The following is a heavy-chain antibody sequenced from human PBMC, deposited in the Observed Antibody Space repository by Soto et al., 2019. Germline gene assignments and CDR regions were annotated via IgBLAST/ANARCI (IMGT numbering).Heavy chain of an antibody. CDR2: ISGSGGST. V-gene: IGHV3-23*01. CDR1: GFTFSSFA. J-gene: IGHJ4*02. CDR3: AKAEDFNFWSALDY. D-gene: IGHD3-3*01. Sequence: GGSLRLSCAASGFTFSSFAMSWVRQAPGKGLEWVSCISGSGGSTYYADPVKGRFTISRDNSKNTLYLQMSSLRADDTAVYYCAKAEDFNFWSALDYWGQGTLVTVSS.